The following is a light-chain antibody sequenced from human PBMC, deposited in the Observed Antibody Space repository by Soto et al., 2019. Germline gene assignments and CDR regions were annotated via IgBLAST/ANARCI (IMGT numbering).Light chain of an antibody. CDR1: QSVSYW. V-gene: IGKV1-5*01. CDR2: AAS. Sequence: IQFTQSHSSLSSSVGARVTITFRANQSVSYWLAWYQQKRGKAHELLIYAASLLKSGVPSRFSGSGAGTDITLTISSLQPDDSATYYCQRYNTYSAFGQGTKVDIK. J-gene: IGKJ1*01. CDR3: QRYNTYSA.